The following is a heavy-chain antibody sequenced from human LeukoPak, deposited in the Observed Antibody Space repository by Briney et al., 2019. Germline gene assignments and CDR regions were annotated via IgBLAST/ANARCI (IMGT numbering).Heavy chain of an antibody. J-gene: IGHJ5*02. D-gene: IGHD2-21*01. Sequence: GASVKVSCKASGYTFTGYYMHWVRQAPGQGLEWMGWINPNSGGTNYAQKFQGRVTMTRDTSISTAYMELSRLRSDDTAVYYCASSEGGARSAWFDPWGQGTLVTVSS. V-gene: IGHV1-2*02. CDR3: ASSEGGARSAWFDP. CDR1: GYTFTGYY. CDR2: INPNSGGT.